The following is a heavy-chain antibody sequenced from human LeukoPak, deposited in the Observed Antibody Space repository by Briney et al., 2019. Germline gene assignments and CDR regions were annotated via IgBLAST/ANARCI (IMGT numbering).Heavy chain of an antibody. V-gene: IGHV4-59*12. Sequence: PSETLSLTCTVSGGSISNYYWSWIRQPPGKGLECIGYIYYSGSANYNPSLKSRVTISVDTSKNQFSLKLCSVTAADTAVYYCARDYGDSSGYFHYWGQGTLVTVSS. D-gene: IGHD3-22*01. CDR2: IYYSGSA. CDR3: ARDYGDSSGYFHY. J-gene: IGHJ4*02. CDR1: GGSISNYY.